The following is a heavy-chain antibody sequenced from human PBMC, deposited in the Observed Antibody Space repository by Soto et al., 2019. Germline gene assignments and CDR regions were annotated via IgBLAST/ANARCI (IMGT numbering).Heavy chain of an antibody. V-gene: IGHV1-69*12. Sequence: QVQLVQSGAEVKKPGSSVKVSCKASGGTFSSYAISWVRQAPGQGLEWMGGIIPIFGTANYAQKFQGRVTITADESTRTAYMELSSLRSEDTAVYYCARGPAAAIPGAYYYYGMDVWGQGTTVTVSS. D-gene: IGHD2-2*02. CDR3: ARGPAAAIPGAYYYYGMDV. CDR1: GGTFSSYA. CDR2: IIPIFGTA. J-gene: IGHJ6*02.